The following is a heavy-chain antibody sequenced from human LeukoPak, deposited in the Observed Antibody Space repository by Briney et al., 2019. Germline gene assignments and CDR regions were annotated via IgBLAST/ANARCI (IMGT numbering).Heavy chain of an antibody. Sequence: GASVKASCKASGYTFTGYYMQWVRQAPGQGLELIARINPHIGGTNYAQKFQGRVTMTRDTSISTAYMELSRLRSDDTAVYYCARDTTYSSSSYYYYYYMDVWGKGTTVTVSS. V-gene: IGHV1-2*06. D-gene: IGHD6-6*01. CDR1: GYTFTGYY. CDR2: INPHIGGT. J-gene: IGHJ6*03. CDR3: ARDTTYSSSSYYYYYYMDV.